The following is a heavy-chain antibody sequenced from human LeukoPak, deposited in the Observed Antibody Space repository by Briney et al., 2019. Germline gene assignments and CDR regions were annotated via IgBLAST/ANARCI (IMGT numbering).Heavy chain of an antibody. CDR1: GYTFTDYY. CDR3: ARERVSIFGVAHYYFMDV. CDR2: INPSSDVS. J-gene: IGHJ6*03. Sequence: ASVKVSFKASGYTFTDYYLHWVRQAPGQGLEWMGWINPSSDVSNYAQKFRGRVTMTRDTSFSTAYMELSRLRSDDTAMYYCARERVSIFGVAHYYFMDVWGKGTTVTVSS. D-gene: IGHD3-3*01. V-gene: IGHV1-2*02.